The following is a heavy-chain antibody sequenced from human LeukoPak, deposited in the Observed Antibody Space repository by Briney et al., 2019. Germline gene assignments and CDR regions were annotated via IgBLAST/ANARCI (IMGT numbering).Heavy chain of an antibody. Sequence: AALKDSSEAPRYTLTSYGISWVRQAPGQGVGWMGWISAYNGNTNYAQKLQGRVTITPDTSTRPAYMEPRRLRSDDTAVYYCARGPTTRIAVALRHTSNWFDPWGQGTLVTVSS. J-gene: IGHJ5*02. CDR3: ARGPTTRIAVALRHTSNWFDP. CDR1: RYTLTSYG. CDR2: ISAYNGNT. D-gene: IGHD6-19*01. V-gene: IGHV1-18*01.